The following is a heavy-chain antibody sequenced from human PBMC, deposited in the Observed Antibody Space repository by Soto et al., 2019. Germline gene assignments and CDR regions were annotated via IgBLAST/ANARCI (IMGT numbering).Heavy chain of an antibody. D-gene: IGHD2-21*01. Sequence: SETLSLTCTVSGGSISSSSYYWGWIRQPPGKGLECIGSIYYSGSTYYNPSLKSRFTISVDTSKNQFSLKLSSVTAADTAVYYCARSMGPPPGYWGQGTLVTVSS. J-gene: IGHJ4*02. CDR1: GGSISSSSYY. V-gene: IGHV4-39*01. CDR2: IYYSGST. CDR3: ARSMGPPPGY.